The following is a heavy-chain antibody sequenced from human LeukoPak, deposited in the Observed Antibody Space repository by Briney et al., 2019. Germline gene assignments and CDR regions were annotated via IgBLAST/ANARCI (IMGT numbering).Heavy chain of an antibody. J-gene: IGHJ5*02. Sequence: ASVKVSCKASGGTFSSYAISWVRQAPGQGLEWMGGIIPIFGTANHAQKFQGRVTITTDESTSTAYMELSSLRSEDTAVYYCARDSSSGYYNWFDPWGQGTLVTVSS. CDR1: GGTFSSYA. CDR2: IIPIFGTA. D-gene: IGHD3-22*01. CDR3: ARDSSSGYYNWFDP. V-gene: IGHV1-69*05.